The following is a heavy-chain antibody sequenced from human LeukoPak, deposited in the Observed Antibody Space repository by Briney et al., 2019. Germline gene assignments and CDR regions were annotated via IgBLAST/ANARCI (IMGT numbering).Heavy chain of an antibody. CDR2: IYYSGST. Sequence: SETLSLTCTVSGGSISSYYWSWIRQPPGKGLEWIGYIYYSGSTYYNPSLKSRVTISVDTSKNQFSLKLSSVTAADTAVYYCARHPVGGRRSFDYWGQGTLVTVSS. CDR3: ARHPVGGRRSFDY. J-gene: IGHJ4*02. V-gene: IGHV4-59*04. D-gene: IGHD3-16*01. CDR1: GGSISSYY.